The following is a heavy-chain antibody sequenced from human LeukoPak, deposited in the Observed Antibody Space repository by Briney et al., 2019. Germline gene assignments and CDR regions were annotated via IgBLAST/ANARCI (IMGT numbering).Heavy chain of an antibody. CDR2: ISAYNGNT. V-gene: IGHV1-18*01. CDR3: ARDSPLNPNDSSGYYSGYYGMDV. D-gene: IGHD3-22*01. J-gene: IGHJ6*02. CDR1: GYTFTSYG. Sequence: ASVKVSCKASGYTFTSYGISWVRQAPGQGLEWMGWISAYNGNTNYAQKLQGRVTMTTDTSTSTAYMELRSLRSDDTAAYYCARDSPLNPNDSSGYYSGYYGMDVWGQGTTVTVSS.